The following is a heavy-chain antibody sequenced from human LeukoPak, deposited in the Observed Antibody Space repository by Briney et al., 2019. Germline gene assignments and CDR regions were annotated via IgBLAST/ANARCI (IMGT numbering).Heavy chain of an antibody. V-gene: IGHV3-9*03. Sequence: PGGSLRLSCAASGFTFDDYAMHWVRHAPGKGLEWVSGISWNSGSIGYADSVKGRFTISRDNAKNSLYLQMNSLRAEDMALYYCAKDMRSSWTGGYDYWGQGTLVTVSS. D-gene: IGHD6-13*01. CDR3: AKDMRSSWTGGYDY. CDR1: GFTFDDYA. CDR2: ISWNSGSI. J-gene: IGHJ4*02.